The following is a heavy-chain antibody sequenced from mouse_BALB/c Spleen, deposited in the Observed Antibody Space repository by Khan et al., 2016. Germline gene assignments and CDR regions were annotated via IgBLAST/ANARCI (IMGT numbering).Heavy chain of an antibody. V-gene: IGHV14-1*02. CDR1: GFNIKDYY. J-gene: IGHJ4*01. D-gene: IGHD2-3*01. Sequence: VQLQQPGAELVRPGALVKLSCKASGFNIKDYYIHWVKQRPEQGLKWIGWVDPENGKTKYDPKFQGKASITADTYSNTAYRQRSSLTSEDTAVYYCASRDGYLYYYAMDYWGQGTSVTVSS. CDR2: VDPENGKT. CDR3: ASRDGYLYYYAMDY.